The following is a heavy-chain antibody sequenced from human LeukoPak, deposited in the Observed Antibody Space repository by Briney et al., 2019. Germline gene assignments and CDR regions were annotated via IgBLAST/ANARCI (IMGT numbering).Heavy chain of an antibody. J-gene: IGHJ4*02. CDR2: INPDGSGR. V-gene: IGHV3-74*01. D-gene: IGHD6-13*01. Sequence: PGGSLRLSCAASGFTFSGHWMDWVRHAPGKGLVWVARINPDGSGRHYADFVEGRCTISRDDAKNSLYLQMNSLRAEDTAVYYCARTATDTGEFDYWGQGTLVTVSS. CDR3: ARTATDTGEFDY. CDR1: GFTFSGHW.